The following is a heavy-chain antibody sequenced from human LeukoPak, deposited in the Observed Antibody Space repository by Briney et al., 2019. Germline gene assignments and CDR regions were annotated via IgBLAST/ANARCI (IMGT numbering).Heavy chain of an antibody. D-gene: IGHD3-22*01. V-gene: IGHV3-7*01. CDR2: IKQDGSEK. CDR3: ARGIHCYYYHSSSHYYFCDY. J-gene: IGHJ4*02. CDR1: GFNLSNYW. Sequence: GGSLRLSCAASGFNLSNYWMSWVRQAPGKGLEWVANIKQDGSEKYYVDSVKGRFTISRDNAKNSLYLQMNSLRAEDTAMYYCARGIHCYYYHSSSHYYFCDYWGQGTLVTVSS.